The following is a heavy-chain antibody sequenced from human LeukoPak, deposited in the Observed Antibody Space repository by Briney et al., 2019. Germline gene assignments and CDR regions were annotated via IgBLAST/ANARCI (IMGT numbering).Heavy chain of an antibody. Sequence: GGSLRLSCAASGFTFGNSWWHWVRQAPGKGLVWVSLINADGSTATYADSVKGRFTISRDNARNTLSLQMNSLTIEDTAVYYCVVVVEPPDSDGFDVWGQGTMITVSS. CDR1: GFTFGNSW. CDR2: INADGSTA. D-gene: IGHD1-14*01. CDR3: VVVVEPPDSDGFDV. J-gene: IGHJ3*01. V-gene: IGHV3-74*01.